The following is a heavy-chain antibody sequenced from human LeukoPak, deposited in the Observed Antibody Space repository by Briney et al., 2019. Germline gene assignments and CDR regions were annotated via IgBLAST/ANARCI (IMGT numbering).Heavy chain of an antibody. J-gene: IGHJ6*02. CDR1: GFTFDDYA. Sequence: GGSLRVSCAASGFTFDDYAMHCVRQAPGKGLEWVSLISGDGGSTYYADSVKGRFTISRDNSKNSLYLQMNSLRTEDTALYYCTSCSEGYYYGMDVWGQGTTVTVSS. D-gene: IGHD2-2*01. CDR2: ISGDGGST. CDR3: TSCSEGYYYGMDV. V-gene: IGHV3-43*02.